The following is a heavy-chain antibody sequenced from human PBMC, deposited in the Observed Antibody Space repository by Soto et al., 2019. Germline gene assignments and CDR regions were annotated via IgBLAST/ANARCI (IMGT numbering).Heavy chain of an antibody. CDR1: GFTFSGSA. CDR2: IRNKANNYAT. V-gene: IGHV3-73*01. D-gene: IGHD3-16*01. Sequence: GGSLRLSCSASGFTFSGSAMHWVRQASGKGLEWVGRIRNKANNYATAYAASVKGRFTTSRDDSKSTSYLQMNSLKTEDTAVYYCTAIADDTFLDYWGQGSMVTVSS. CDR3: TAIADDTFLDY. J-gene: IGHJ4*02.